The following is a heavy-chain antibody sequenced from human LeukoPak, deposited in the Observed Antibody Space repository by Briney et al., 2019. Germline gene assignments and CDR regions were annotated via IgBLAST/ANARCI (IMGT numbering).Heavy chain of an antibody. Sequence: GGSLRLSCAASGFTFNTYTMGWVRQAPGKVLEWVSSISGDGGSTYFADSVKGRFTISRDNSENTLIVQMRSLRAEDTALYHCVRARDGYNSLDFWGQGTLVTVSS. D-gene: IGHD5-24*01. CDR2: ISGDGGST. V-gene: IGHV3-23*01. J-gene: IGHJ4*02. CDR1: GFTFNTYT. CDR3: VRARDGYNSLDF.